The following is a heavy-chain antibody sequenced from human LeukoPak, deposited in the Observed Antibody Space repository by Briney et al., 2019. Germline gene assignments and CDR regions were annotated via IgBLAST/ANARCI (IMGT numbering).Heavy chain of an antibody. D-gene: IGHD6-13*01. CDR3: ARDSLAAAGTSV. V-gene: IGHV3-53*04. J-gene: IGHJ4*02. Sequence: GGSLRLSCAASGFTFSNYAMSWVRQAPGKGLEWVSVIYSGGSTYYADSVKGRFTISRHNSKNTLYLQMNSLRAEDTAVYYCARDSLAAAGTSVWGQGTLVTVSS. CDR2: IYSGGST. CDR1: GFTFSNYA.